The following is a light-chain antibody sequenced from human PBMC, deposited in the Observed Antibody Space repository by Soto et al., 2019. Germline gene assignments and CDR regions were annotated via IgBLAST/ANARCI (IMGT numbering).Light chain of an antibody. Sequence: QSALTQPASVSGSPGQSITISCTGASSDVGGFDHVSWYQQHPGKVPRLLIYDVSSRPSGVSDRFSGSKSGKTASLTISGLQAEDEADYYCNSFTTTNTYVFGTGTKVTVL. J-gene: IGLJ1*01. CDR3: NSFTTTNTYV. CDR1: SSDVGGFDH. CDR2: DVS. V-gene: IGLV2-14*03.